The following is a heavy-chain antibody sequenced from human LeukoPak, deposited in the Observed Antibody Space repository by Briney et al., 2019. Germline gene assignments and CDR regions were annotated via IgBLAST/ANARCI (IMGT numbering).Heavy chain of an antibody. V-gene: IGHV3-30*04. J-gene: IGHJ3*02. CDR1: GFTFSSYA. CDR3: ARDDRRFRRSAFDI. CDR2: ISYDGSTK. Sequence: GGSLRLSCAASGFTFSSYAMHWVRQAPGKGLEWVTSISYDGSTKYYADSVKGRFTISRDNSKNTLYLQMNSLRAEDTAVYYCARDDRRFRRSAFDIWGQGTMVTVSS. D-gene: IGHD6-6*01.